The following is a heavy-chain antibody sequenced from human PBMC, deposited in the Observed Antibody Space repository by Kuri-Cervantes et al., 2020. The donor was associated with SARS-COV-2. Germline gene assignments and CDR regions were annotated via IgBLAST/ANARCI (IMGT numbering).Heavy chain of an antibody. J-gene: IGHJ4*02. D-gene: IGHD4-23*01. CDR2: IYHTGNS. V-gene: IGHV4-39*01. CDR1: GGSISGSSYY. CDR3: ARHYMGFTVVTHGYFDY. Sequence: GSLRLSCTVSGGSISGSSYYWGWIRQPPGKGLEWIASIYHTGNSYYNPSHKSRVTISVDTSKNQFSLKLSSVTAADTAVYYRARHYMGFTVVTHGYFDYWGQGTLVTVSS.